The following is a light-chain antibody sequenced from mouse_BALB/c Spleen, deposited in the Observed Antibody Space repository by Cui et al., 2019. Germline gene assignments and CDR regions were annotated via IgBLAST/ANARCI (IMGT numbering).Light chain of an antibody. CDR2: STS. CDR1: SSVSY. Sequence: QIVLTESPVLMSASLGEEITLTCSASSSVSYMHWYQQKSGTSPKLLIYSTSNLASGVPSRFSGSGSGTFYSLTISSVEAEDAADYYCHQWSSYPWTFGGGTKLEIK. V-gene: IGKV4-80*01. J-gene: IGKJ1*01. CDR3: HQWSSYPWT.